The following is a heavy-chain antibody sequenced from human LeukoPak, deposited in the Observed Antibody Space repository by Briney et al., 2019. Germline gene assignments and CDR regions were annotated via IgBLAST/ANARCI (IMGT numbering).Heavy chain of an antibody. CDR3: AKSGSCTNGVCYTPNWFDP. V-gene: IGHV4-59*01. J-gene: IGHJ5*02. CDR1: GGSISSYY. CDR2: IYYSGST. Sequence: SEILSLTCTVSGGSISSYYWSWIRQPPGKGLEWIGYIYYSGSTNYNPSLKSRVTISVDTSKNQFSLKLSSVTAADTAVYYCAKSGSCTNGVCYTPNWFDPWGQGTLVTVSS. D-gene: IGHD2-8*01.